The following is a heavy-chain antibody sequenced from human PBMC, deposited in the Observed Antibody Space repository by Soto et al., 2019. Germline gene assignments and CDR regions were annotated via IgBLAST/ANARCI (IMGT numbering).Heavy chain of an antibody. V-gene: IGHV3-30*18. CDR3: AKEVYYYDSSGTYY. CDR1: GFTFSNYA. D-gene: IGHD3-22*01. J-gene: IGHJ4*02. Sequence: GGSLRLSCAASGFTFSNYAMHWLRQAPGKGLEWVAVISYDGSNKYYADSVKGRFTISRDNSKNTLYLQMNSLRAEDTAVYYCAKEVYYYDSSGTYYWGQGTLVTVSS. CDR2: ISYDGSNK.